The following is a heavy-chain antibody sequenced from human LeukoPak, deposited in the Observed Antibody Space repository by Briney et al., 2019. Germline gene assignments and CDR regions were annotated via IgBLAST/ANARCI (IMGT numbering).Heavy chain of an antibody. D-gene: IGHD2-21*01. CDR2: IIPIFGTA. CDR3: ARGSAVILEYYYMDV. Sequence: GASVKVSCKASVGTFSSYAISWVRQAPGQGLEWMGGIIPIFGTANYAQKFQGRVTITTDESTSTAYMELSSLRSEDTAVYYCARGSAVILEYYYMDVWGKGTTVTVSS. V-gene: IGHV1-69*05. J-gene: IGHJ6*03. CDR1: VGTFSSYA.